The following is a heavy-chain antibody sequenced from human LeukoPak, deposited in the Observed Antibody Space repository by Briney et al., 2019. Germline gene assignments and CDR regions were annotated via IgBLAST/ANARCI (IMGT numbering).Heavy chain of an antibody. CDR2: LYYSGTT. Sequence: PSETLSLTCAVSGGSNSSSSYQCGWIRQPPGKGLEWIGSLYYSGTTYYNPSLKSRVTISVDTSKSQFSLKLSSVTAADTAVYYCARSIYFSYYMDVWGDGTTLTVSS. D-gene: IGHD2-21*01. CDR1: GGSNSSSSYQ. V-gene: IGHV4-39*01. J-gene: IGHJ6*03. CDR3: ARSIYFSYYMDV.